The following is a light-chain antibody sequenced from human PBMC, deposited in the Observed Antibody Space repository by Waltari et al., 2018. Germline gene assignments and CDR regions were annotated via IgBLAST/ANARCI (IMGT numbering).Light chain of an antibody. CDR1: QNISRW. V-gene: IGKV1-5*03. J-gene: IGKJ1*01. CDR2: KTS. Sequence: DIQMTQSPSTLSASIGDRVTITCRASQNISRWLAWYQQKPGKAPNLLIYKTSSLQSGVPSRFSGSGSGTEFTLTISSLQPEEFATYYCQQYSTYSLWAFGQGTKVEIK. CDR3: QQYSTYSLWA.